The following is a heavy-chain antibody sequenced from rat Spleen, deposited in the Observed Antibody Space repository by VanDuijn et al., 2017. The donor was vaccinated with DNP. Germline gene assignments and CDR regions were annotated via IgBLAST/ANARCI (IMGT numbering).Heavy chain of an antibody. Sequence: QVQLQQSGTELAKPGSSVKISCKASGYTFTSYYISWIKQTAGQGLEYIGYINTRSGDSNYNAKFKGRSTLTVDKSSSTAFLQLNSLTPGYSAVYYCARPLPTSYGSFVDYWGQGVMVTVSS. J-gene: IGHJ2*01. V-gene: IGHV1-43*01. CDR1: GYTFTSYY. CDR2: INTRSGDS. D-gene: IGHD1-6*01. CDR3: ARPLPTSYGSFVDY.